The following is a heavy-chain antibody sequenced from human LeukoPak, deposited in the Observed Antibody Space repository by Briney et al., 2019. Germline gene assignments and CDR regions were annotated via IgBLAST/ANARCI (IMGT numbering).Heavy chain of an antibody. CDR1: GFTFSSYW. CDR2: INSDGSST. V-gene: IGHV3-74*01. D-gene: IGHD2-15*01. Sequence: GGSLRLSCAASGFTFSSYWMHWVRQAPGKGLVWVSRINSDGSSTSYADSVKGRFAISRDNAKNTLYLQMNSLRAEDTAVYYCARAIPIEYYFDYWGQGTLVTVSS. CDR3: ARAIPIEYYFDY. J-gene: IGHJ4*02.